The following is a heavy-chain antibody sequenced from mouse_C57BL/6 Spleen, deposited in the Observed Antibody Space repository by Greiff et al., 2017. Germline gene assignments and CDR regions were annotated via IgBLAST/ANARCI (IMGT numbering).Heavy chain of an antibody. CDR2: ILPGGGST. Sequence: VQLQQSGAELMKPGASVKLSCKATGYTFTGYWIEWVKQRPGHGLEWIGEILPGGGSTNYNEKFKGKATFTADTSSNTAYMQLSSRTTEYSVIYYCARGGRGDYSDYWGQGTTLTVSS. CDR3: ARGGRGDYSDY. V-gene: IGHV1-9*01. J-gene: IGHJ2*01. CDR1: GYTFTGYW.